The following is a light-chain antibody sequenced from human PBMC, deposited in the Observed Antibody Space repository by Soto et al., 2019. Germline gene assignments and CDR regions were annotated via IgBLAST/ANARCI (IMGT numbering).Light chain of an antibody. CDR3: SSYTSTDVV. J-gene: IGLJ2*01. CDR1: SSDVGGYNY. V-gene: IGLV2-14*01. CDR2: DVS. Sequence: QSVLTQPASVSGSPGQSITISCTGTSSDVGGYNYVSWYQQHPGKAPKLMIYDVSNRPSGVSNRFSGSKSGNTASLTISGLQAEDEADYYRSSYTSTDVVFGGGTKLTVL.